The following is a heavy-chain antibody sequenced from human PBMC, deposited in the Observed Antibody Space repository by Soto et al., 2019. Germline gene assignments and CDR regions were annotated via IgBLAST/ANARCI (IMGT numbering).Heavy chain of an antibody. CDR3: ARLDSRSAAFDI. D-gene: IGHD6-13*01. CDR1: GYTFTSYG. V-gene: IGHV1-18*01. J-gene: IGHJ3*02. CDR2: ISAYNGNT. Sequence: GXSVKVSCNASGYTFTSYGISSVRHTPGQGLEWMGWISAYNGNTNYAQKLQGRVTMTTDTSTSTAYMELRSMRSDDTAVYYCARLDSRSAAFDIWGQGTMVTVSS.